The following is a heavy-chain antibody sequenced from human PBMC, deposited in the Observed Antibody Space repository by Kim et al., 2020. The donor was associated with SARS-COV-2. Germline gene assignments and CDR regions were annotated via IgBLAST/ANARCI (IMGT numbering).Heavy chain of an antibody. Sequence: QKCQGRVTITADESTSTAYMELSSLRSEDTAVYYCARGGLGELGGYYFDYWGQGTLVTVSS. J-gene: IGHJ4*02. V-gene: IGHV1-69*01. CDR3: ARGGLGELGGYYFDY. D-gene: IGHD3-10*01.